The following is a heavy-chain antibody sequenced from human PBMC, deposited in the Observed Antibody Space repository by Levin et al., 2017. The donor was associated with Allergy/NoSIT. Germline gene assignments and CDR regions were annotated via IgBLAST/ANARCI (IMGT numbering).Heavy chain of an antibody. V-gene: IGHV3-23*01. J-gene: IGHJ5*02. D-gene: IGHD6-19*01. CDR1: GFTFSTYA. CDR2: ISGSGGHT. CDR3: AKDPVPNSNGWYWFDP. Sequence: GESLKISCAASGFTFSTYAMGWVRQAPGKGLEWVSCISGSGGHTYYADSVKGRFTISRDNSQNTLFLQMNSLRAEDTALYYCAKDPVPNSNGWYWFDPWGQGSLVTVSS.